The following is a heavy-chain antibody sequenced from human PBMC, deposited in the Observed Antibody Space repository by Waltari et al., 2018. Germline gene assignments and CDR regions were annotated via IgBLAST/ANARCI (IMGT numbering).Heavy chain of an antibody. D-gene: IGHD7-27*01. CDR2: IYYSGST. CDR3: ASNGALTGDTAFDY. CDR1: GGSISSYY. V-gene: IGHV4-59*01. Sequence: QVQLQESGPGLVKPSETLSLTCTVSGGSISSYYWSWIRQPPGKGLEWIGYIYYSGSTNYNPSLKSRVTISVDTSKNQFSLKLSSVTAADTAVYYCASNGALTGDTAFDYWGQGTLVTVSS. J-gene: IGHJ4*02.